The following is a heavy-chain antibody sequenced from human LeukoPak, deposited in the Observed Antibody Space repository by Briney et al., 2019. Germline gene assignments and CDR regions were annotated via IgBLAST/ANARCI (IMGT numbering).Heavy chain of an antibody. D-gene: IGHD6-13*01. CDR1: GGSISSGSYY. CDR3: ARAYSPPQWSPFDY. CDR2: IYYSGST. V-gene: IGHV4-39*07. Sequence: SETLSLTCTVSGGSISSGSYYWGWIRQPPGKGLEWLGSIYYSGSTYYKPSLKSRVTISLDTSRNQFSLKLSSVTAADTAVYYCARAYSPPQWSPFDYWGQGTLVTVSS. J-gene: IGHJ4*02.